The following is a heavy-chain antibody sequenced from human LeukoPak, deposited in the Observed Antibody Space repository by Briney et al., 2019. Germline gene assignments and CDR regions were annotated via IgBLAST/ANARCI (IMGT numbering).Heavy chain of an antibody. Sequence: SGGSLRLSCAASGFTFSSYWMHWVRQAPGKWLVWVSRIKSDGSSTNYADSVKGRFTISRDNAKNTLYLQMNSLRADDTAVYYCARDSASFYHDYWGQGTLVTASS. D-gene: IGHD2-2*01. J-gene: IGHJ4*02. V-gene: IGHV3-74*01. CDR2: IKSDGSST. CDR1: GFTFSSYW. CDR3: ARDSASFYHDY.